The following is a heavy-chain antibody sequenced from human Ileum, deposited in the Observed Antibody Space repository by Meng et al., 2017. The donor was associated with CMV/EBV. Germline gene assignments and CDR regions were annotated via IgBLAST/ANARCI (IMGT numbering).Heavy chain of an antibody. D-gene: IGHD3-16*01. Sequence: GGSLRLSCAASGFTLISYSMHWVRQAPGKGLEWVSSISYSSSYIFYADSVKGRFTISRDNAKNLVYLQMNSLSAEDTAVYYCARDWASDVWGQGTTVTVSS. V-gene: IGHV3-21*06. CDR2: ISYSSSYI. CDR1: GFTLISYS. J-gene: IGHJ6*02. CDR3: ARDWASDV.